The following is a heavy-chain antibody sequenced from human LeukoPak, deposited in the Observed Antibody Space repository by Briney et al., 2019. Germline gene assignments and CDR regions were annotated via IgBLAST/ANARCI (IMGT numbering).Heavy chain of an antibody. Sequence: ASVKVSCKASGYTFTSYDINWVRQATGQGLEWMGWMNPNSGNTGYAQKFQGRVTITRNTSISTAFMELSSLRSEDTAVYYCAREASRLVAAAGCWYFDLWGRGTLVTVSS. J-gene: IGHJ2*01. CDR1: GYTFTSYD. D-gene: IGHD6-13*01. CDR2: MNPNSGNT. V-gene: IGHV1-8*03. CDR3: AREASRLVAAAGCWYFDL.